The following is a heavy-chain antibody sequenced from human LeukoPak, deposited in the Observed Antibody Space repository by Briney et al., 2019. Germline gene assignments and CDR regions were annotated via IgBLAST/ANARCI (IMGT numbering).Heavy chain of an antibody. CDR1: GFTVSSNY. D-gene: IGHD3-22*01. Sequence: GGSLRLSCAASGFTVSSNYMSWVRQAPRKGLEWVSVMYSGGSTYYADSVKGRFTISRDNSKNTRYLQMNSPRAEATAVYYCASQGCLLKRGFDYWGQGTLVTVSS. CDR2: MYSGGST. J-gene: IGHJ4*02. CDR3: ASQGCLLKRGFDY. V-gene: IGHV3-53*01.